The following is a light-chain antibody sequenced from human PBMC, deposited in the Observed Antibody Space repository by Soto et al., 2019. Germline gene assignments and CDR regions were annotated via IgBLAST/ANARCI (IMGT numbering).Light chain of an antibody. J-gene: IGKJ5*01. CDR2: DAS. V-gene: IGKV3-15*01. Sequence: EIVMTQSPATLSVSPGERATLSCRASQSVSSNLAWYQQKPGQAPRLLIYDASTRATDIPVRFSGSGSGTGFTLTISSLQSEDFAVYFCQQYNNWPSITFGQGTRLEIK. CDR1: QSVSSN. CDR3: QQYNNWPSIT.